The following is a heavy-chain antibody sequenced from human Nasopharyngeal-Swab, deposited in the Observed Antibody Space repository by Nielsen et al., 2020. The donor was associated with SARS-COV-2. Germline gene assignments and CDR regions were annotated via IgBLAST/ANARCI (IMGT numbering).Heavy chain of an antibody. Sequence: GESLKISCAASGFSFSIYWMHWVRQPPGKGLVWVLGISSDESTTTYADSVKGRFTISRDNTKNTLYLQMNSLRAEDTAVYYCASDSPWQELDYWGQGTLVTVSS. CDR1: GFSFSIYW. D-gene: IGHD1-1*01. CDR2: ISSDESTT. J-gene: IGHJ4*02. V-gene: IGHV3-74*01. CDR3: ASDSPWQELDY.